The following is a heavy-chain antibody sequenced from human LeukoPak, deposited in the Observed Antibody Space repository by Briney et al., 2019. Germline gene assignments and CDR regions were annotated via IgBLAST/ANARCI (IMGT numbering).Heavy chain of an antibody. CDR1: GGSISSGGYY. Sequence: PSETLSLTCTVSGGSISSGGYYWSWIRQHPGKGLEWIGYIYYSGSTYYNPSLKSRVTISVDTSKNQFSLKLSSVTAADTAVYYCARVEEEEGFDYWGQGTLVTVSS. J-gene: IGHJ4*02. V-gene: IGHV4-31*03. CDR3: ARVEEEEGFDY. CDR2: IYYSGST.